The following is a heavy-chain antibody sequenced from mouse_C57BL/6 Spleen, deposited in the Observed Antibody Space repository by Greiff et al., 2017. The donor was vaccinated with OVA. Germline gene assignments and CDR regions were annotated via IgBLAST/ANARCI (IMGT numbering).Heavy chain of an antibody. D-gene: IGHD2-5*01. V-gene: IGHV7-3*01. CDR2: IRNKANGYTT. CDR3: ARYRIYYSKGYFDY. Sequence: EVQLVESGGGLVQPGGSLSLSCAASGFTFTDYYMSWVRQPPGKALEWLGFIRNKANGYTTEYSASVKGRFTISRDNSQSILYLQMNALRAEDSATYYCARYRIYYSKGYFDYWGQGTTLTVSS. J-gene: IGHJ2*01. CDR1: GFTFTDYY.